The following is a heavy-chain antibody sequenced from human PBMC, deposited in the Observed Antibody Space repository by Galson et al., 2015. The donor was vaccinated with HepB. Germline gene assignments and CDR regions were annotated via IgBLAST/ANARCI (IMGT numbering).Heavy chain of an antibody. J-gene: IGHJ2*01. D-gene: IGHD4-17*01. CDR3: ARGKYGDYDWYFDL. V-gene: IGHV3-74*01. CDR1: GFTFSSYW. CDR2: INSDGSST. Sequence: SLRLSCAASGFTFSSYWMHWVRQAPGKGLVWVSRINSDGSSTSYADSVKGRFTISRDNAKNTLYLQMSSLRAEDTAVYYCARGKYGDYDWYFDLWGRGTLVTVSS.